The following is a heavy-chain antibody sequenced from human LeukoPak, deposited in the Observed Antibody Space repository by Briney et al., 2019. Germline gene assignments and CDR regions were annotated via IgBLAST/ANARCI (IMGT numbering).Heavy chain of an antibody. D-gene: IGHD3-10*01. Sequence: SETLSLTCAVSGGSISSSNWWNWVRQPPGKGLEWIGSIYYSGSTYYNPSLKSRVTISVDTSKNQFSLKLSSVTAADTAVYYCARDSTFYYGSGSYDYWGQGTLVTVSS. V-gene: IGHV4-4*02. CDR3: ARDSTFYYGSGSYDY. J-gene: IGHJ4*02. CDR2: IYYSGST. CDR1: GGSISSSNW.